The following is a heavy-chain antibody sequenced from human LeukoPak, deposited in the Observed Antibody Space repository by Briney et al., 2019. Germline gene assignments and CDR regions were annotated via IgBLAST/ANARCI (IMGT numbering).Heavy chain of an antibody. V-gene: IGHV4-31*03. CDR1: GGSISSGGYY. CDR3: ARERLISYCGGDCFTDAFDI. D-gene: IGHD2-21*02. Sequence: PQTLSLTCTVSGGSISSGGYYWSWIRQHPGKGLEWIGYIYYSGSTYYNPSLKSRVTISVDTSKNQFSLKLSSVTAADTAVYYCARERLISYCGGDCFTDAFDIWGQGTMVTVSS. CDR2: IYYSGST. J-gene: IGHJ3*02.